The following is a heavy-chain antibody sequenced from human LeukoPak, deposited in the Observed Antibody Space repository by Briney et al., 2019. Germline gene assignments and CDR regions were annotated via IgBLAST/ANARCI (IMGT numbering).Heavy chain of an antibody. V-gene: IGHV3-33*01. J-gene: IGHJ2*01. CDR2: IWSDESNK. CDR1: GFTFSNYG. D-gene: IGHD1-26*01. Sequence: GGSLRLSCAASGFTFSNYGMHWVRQSPGKGLEWVAVIWSDESNKYYADSVKGRFTISRDNFKNTLYLHMNRLRAEDTTVYYCARGVVGATTGWYFDLWGRGTLVTVSS. CDR3: ARGVVGATTGWYFDL.